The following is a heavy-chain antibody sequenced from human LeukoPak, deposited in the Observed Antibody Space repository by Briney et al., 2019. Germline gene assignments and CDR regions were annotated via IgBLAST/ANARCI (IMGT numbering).Heavy chain of an antibody. CDR1: GFTFSNHW. J-gene: IGHJ4*02. D-gene: IGHD2-8*02. CDR3: VRGTGY. V-gene: IGHV3-7*04. CDR2: INQDGSEK. Sequence: PGGSLRLSCVASGFTFSNHWMNRVRQAPGKGLECVANINQDGSEKNYVDSVKGRFTISRDNAKNSLYLQMNSLRVEDTAVYYCVRGTGYWGQGTLVTVSS.